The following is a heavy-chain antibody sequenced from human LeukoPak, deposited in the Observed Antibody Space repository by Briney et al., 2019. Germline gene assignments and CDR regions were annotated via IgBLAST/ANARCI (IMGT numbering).Heavy chain of an antibody. CDR2: IYYSGST. Sequence: PSETLSLTCTVSGGSISSGGYYWSWIRQHPGKGLEWIGYIYYSGSTYYNPSLKSRVTISVDTSKNQFSLKLSSVTAADTAVYYCARKRDKKVAGRGGAFDYWGQGTLVTVSS. J-gene: IGHJ4*02. D-gene: IGHD6-19*01. CDR1: GGSISSGGYY. V-gene: IGHV4-31*03. CDR3: ARKRDKKVAGRGGAFDY.